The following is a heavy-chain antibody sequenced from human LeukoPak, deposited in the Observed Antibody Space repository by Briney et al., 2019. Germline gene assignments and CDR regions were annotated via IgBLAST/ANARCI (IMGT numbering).Heavy chain of an antibody. CDR1: GFTFSSYE. CDR2: ISSSGSTI. V-gene: IGHV3-48*03. Sequence: GSLRLSCAASGFTFSSYEMNWVRQAPGKGLEWVSYISSSGSTIYYADSVKGRFTISRDNAKNSLYLQMNSLRAEDTAVYYCARDISGYYYFDYWGQGTLVTVSS. D-gene: IGHD3-22*01. J-gene: IGHJ4*02. CDR3: ARDISGYYYFDY.